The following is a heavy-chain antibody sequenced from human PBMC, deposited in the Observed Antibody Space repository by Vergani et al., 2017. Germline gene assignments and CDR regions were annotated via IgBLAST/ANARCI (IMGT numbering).Heavy chain of an antibody. CDR1: GFTFDDYA. V-gene: IGHV3-23*04. Sequence: EVQLVESGGGLVQPGRSLRLSCAASGFTFDDYAMHWVRQAPGKGLEWVSAISGSGGSTYYADSVKGRFTISRDNSKNTLYLQMNSLRAEDTAMYYCARGQVYTIFGVGSPDYWGQGTLVTVSS. D-gene: IGHD3-3*01. CDR3: ARGQVYTIFGVGSPDY. J-gene: IGHJ4*02. CDR2: ISGSGGST.